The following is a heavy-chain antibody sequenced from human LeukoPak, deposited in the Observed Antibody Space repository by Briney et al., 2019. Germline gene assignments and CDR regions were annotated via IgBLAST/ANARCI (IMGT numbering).Heavy chain of an antibody. Sequence: GGSLRLSCAASGFTFSIYAMHWVRQVPGKGLEWVAFISSDGSNKYYADSVKGRFTISRDNSKNTLYLQMNGLRDEDTAVYYCDPHDSASQFWGQGTLVTVSS. CDR1: GFTFSIYA. CDR2: ISSDGSNK. V-gene: IGHV3-30-3*01. CDR3: DPHDSASQF. J-gene: IGHJ4*02. D-gene: IGHD6-6*01.